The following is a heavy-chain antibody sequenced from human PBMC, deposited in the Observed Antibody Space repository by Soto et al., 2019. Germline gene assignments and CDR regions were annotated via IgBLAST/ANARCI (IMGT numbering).Heavy chain of an antibody. CDR1: CGSFSGSY. V-gene: IGHV4-34*01. J-gene: IGHJ4*02. CDR3: ARNHYDYVWGSYRPLGFDY. Sequence: SETLSLTCAFYCGSFSGSYWSWIRQPPGKGLEWIGEINHSGSTNYNPSLKSRVTISVDTSKNQFSLKLSSVTAADTAVYYCARNHYDYVWGSYRPLGFDYWGQGTLVTVSS. D-gene: IGHD3-16*02. CDR2: INHSGST.